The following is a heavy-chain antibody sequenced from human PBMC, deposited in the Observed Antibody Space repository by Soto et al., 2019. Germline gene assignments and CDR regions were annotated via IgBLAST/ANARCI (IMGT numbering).Heavy chain of an antibody. CDR1: GGSISSYY. CDR3: ARRYGYSFDY. CDR2: IYYSGST. V-gene: IGHV4-59*08. D-gene: IGHD1-1*01. Sequence: QVQLQESGPGLVKPSETLSLTCTVSGGSISSYYWSWIRQPPGKGLEWLGYIYYSGSTNYNPSLKSRVTISVETSKNQFSLRLGSVTAADTAVYYCARRYGYSFDYWGQGTLVTVSS. J-gene: IGHJ4*02.